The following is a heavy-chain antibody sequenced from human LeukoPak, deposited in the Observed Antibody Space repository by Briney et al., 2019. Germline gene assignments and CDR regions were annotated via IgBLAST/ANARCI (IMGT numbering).Heavy chain of an antibody. CDR2: INHSGST. J-gene: IGHJ4*02. CDR3: ARHSPAGFGELSYPN. D-gene: IGHD3-10*01. CDR1: GGSFSGYY. Sequence: SETLSLTCAVYGGSFSGYYWSWIRQPPGKGLEWIGEINHSGSTNYNPSLKSRVTISVDTSKNQFSLKLSSVTAADTAVYYCARHSPAGFGELSYPNRGQGTLVTVSS. V-gene: IGHV4-34*01.